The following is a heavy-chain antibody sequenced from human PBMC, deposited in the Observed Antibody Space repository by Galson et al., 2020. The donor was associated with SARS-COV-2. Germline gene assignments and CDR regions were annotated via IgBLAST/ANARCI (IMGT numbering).Heavy chain of an antibody. V-gene: IGHV4-59*08. D-gene: IGHD1-26*01. Sequence: SETLSLTCTVSTDSISNFLWTWIRPPPGKGLEWIGDIHYSGRNNYNPSLKSRVTMSLDTSMKHFSLKLRSVTAADTAVFYCARGAGMMSSGKYFDLWGRGTLVTVSS. CDR2: IHYSGRN. CDR1: TDSISNFL. J-gene: IGHJ2*01. CDR3: ARGAGMMSSGKYFDL.